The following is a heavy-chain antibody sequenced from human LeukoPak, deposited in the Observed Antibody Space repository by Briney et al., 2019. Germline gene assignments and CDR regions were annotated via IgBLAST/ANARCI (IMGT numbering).Heavy chain of an antibody. J-gene: IGHJ3*02. CDR2: IYPGDSDA. Sequence: GESLKISCKGSGYRFSRYWIGWVRQMPGKGLGWMGIIYPGDSDARYSPSFQGQVTISADKSISTAYLQWSSLKASDTAMFYCARHSRAFDIWGQGTMVTVSS. CDR1: GYRFSRYW. CDR3: ARHSRAFDI. V-gene: IGHV5-51*01.